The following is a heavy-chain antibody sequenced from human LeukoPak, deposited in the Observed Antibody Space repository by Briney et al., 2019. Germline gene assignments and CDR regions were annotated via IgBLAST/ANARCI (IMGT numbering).Heavy chain of an antibody. D-gene: IGHD6-19*01. V-gene: IGHV3-21*04. J-gene: IGHJ4*01. CDR3: AKGIYSSGWSYFDY. CDR2: ISSSSSYI. CDR1: GFTFSSYS. Sequence: GGSLRLSCAASGFTFSSYSMNWVRQAPGKGLEWVSSISSSSSYIYYADSVKGRSTISRDNAKNSLYLQMNSLRAEDTAVYYCAKGIYSSGWSYFDYWGHGALVTVSS.